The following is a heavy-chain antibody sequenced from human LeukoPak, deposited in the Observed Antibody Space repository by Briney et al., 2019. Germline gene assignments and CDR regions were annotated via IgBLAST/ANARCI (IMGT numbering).Heavy chain of an antibody. CDR1: GFTFSSYE. CDR3: ARDRAYSSSWLDAFDI. D-gene: IGHD6-13*01. J-gene: IGHJ3*02. V-gene: IGHV3-20*04. Sequence: GGSLRLSCAASGFTFSSYEMNWVRQAPGKGLEWVSGINWNGGSTGYADSVKGRFTTSRDNAKNSLYLQMNSLRAEDTALYYCARDRAYSSSWLDAFDIWGQGTMVTVSS. CDR2: INWNGGST.